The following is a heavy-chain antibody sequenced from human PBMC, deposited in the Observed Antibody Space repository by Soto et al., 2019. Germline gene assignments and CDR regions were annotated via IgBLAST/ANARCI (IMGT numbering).Heavy chain of an antibody. J-gene: IGHJ6*02. CDR2: IYYSGST. V-gene: IGHV4-39*07. D-gene: IGHD1-26*01. CDR1: GGSISRSSYY. CDR3: ARRGTAEVGGNSYYYGMDV. Sequence: SETLSLTCTVSGGSISRSSYYWGWIRQPPGKGLEWIGSIYYSGSTNYNPSLKSRVTISVDTSKNQFSLKLSSVTAADTAVYYCARRGTAEVGGNSYYYGMDVWGQGTTVTVSS.